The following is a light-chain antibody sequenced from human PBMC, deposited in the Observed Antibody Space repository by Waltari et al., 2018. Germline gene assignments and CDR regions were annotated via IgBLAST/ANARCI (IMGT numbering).Light chain of an antibody. CDR1: QIITSW. Sequence: DIQMTQSPSTLSASVGDRVTITCRASQIITSWLAWYQQKPGKATKLLIYKAFSLESGVPSRFSGSGSGTQFTLTISSLQPDDFATYYCQQCNTYPYTFGQGTKVEIK. V-gene: IGKV1-5*03. J-gene: IGKJ2*01. CDR3: QQCNTYPYT. CDR2: KAF.